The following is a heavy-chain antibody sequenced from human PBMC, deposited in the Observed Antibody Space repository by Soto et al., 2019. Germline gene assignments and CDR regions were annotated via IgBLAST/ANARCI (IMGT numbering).Heavy chain of an antibody. D-gene: IGHD2-2*01. CDR3: ARNHPDIVVVPATMGH. CDR2: IEPSGGRT. V-gene: IGHV1-46*01. J-gene: IGHJ4*02. Sequence: ATGEVSFKASGYTFPSYYMHWVRQASGQGLACMGIIEPSGGRTSYAQKFQSRVTMTRDTSTSTVYMELRSLRSEDTAVYYCARNHPDIVVVPATMGHWGQGTLGTVSS. CDR1: GYTFPSYY.